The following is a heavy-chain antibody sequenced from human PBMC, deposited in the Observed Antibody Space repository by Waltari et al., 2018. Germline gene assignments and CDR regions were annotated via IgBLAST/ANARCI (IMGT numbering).Heavy chain of an antibody. CDR1: GFNVFCHY. CDR3: ARDRGASGYDFDY. Sequence: EVQLLESGGGLIQPGGSLRLSCAASGFNVFCHYMSWVRQAPGKGLEWVSVIYSGGGTTSYADSVKGRFTISRDDSRNIVYLQMNSLRADDTAVYYCARDRGASGYDFDYWGQGVLVTVSS. V-gene: IGHV3-53*01. CDR2: IYSGGGTT. J-gene: IGHJ4*02. D-gene: IGHD5-12*01.